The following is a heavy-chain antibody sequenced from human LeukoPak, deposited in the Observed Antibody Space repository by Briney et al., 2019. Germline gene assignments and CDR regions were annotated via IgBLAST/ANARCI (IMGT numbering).Heavy chain of an antibody. CDR2: FYTSGST. D-gene: IGHD2-2*01. Sequence: SETLSLTCTDSGGSISSYYWSWIRQPAGKGLEWIGRFYTSGSTNYNPSLKSRVTMSVDTSKKQFSLKLSSVTAGDTAVYFCARHAVDAASRWFDPWGQETLVTVSS. CDR1: GGSISSYY. J-gene: IGHJ5*02. CDR3: ARHAVDAASRWFDP. V-gene: IGHV4-4*07.